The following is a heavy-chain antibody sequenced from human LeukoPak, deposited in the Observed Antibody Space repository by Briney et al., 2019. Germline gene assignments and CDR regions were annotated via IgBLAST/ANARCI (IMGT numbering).Heavy chain of an antibody. D-gene: IGHD6-6*01. CDR1: GYSFTTYW. V-gene: IGHV5-51*01. CDR3: ARVAKTGFSSSSDYYDY. Sequence: GESLKISCKGSGYSFTTYWIGWVRQMPGKGLEWMGIIFPGDSDTRYNPSFQGQVTISADKSISTAYLQWTSLRASDTAMYFCARVAKTGFSSSSDYYDYWGQGTLVTASS. J-gene: IGHJ4*02. CDR2: IFPGDSDT.